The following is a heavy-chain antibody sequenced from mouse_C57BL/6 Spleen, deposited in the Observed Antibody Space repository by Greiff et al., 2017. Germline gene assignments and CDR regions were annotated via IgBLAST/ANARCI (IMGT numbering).Heavy chain of an antibody. J-gene: IGHJ1*03. CDR2: ISSGGSYP. V-gene: IGHV5-6*01. CDR3: ARHFSYGSSYWYFDV. D-gene: IGHD1-1*01. CDR1: GFTFSSYA. Sequence: EVQLVESGGDLVNPEGSLKLSCAASGFTFSSYAWSWFRQPPDKRLDWVATISSGGSYPYYPDSVKGRFPIPRYPAQTHLYLQMSSLKSEDTAMYYCARHFSYGSSYWYFDVWGTGTTGTVSS.